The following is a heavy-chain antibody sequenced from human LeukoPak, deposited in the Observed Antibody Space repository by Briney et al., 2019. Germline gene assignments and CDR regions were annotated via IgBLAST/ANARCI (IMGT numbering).Heavy chain of an antibody. D-gene: IGHD3-22*01. J-gene: IGHJ6*03. CDR3: AKGYDSSGYSRLNYYYYMDV. CDR2: ISGSGGST. V-gene: IGHV3-23*01. Sequence: GGSLRLSCAASGFTFSSYAMTWVRQAPGKGLEWVSAISGSGGSTYYADSVKGRFTISRDNSKNTLYLQMNSLRAEDTAVYYCAKGYDSSGYSRLNYYYYMDVWGKGTTVTVSS. CDR1: GFTFSSYA.